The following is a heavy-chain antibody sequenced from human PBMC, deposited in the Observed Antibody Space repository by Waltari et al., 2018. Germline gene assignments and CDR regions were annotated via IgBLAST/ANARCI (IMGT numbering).Heavy chain of an antibody. D-gene: IGHD2-2*01. CDR2: IFSRGRT. CDR3: ARLYSGTRPPDF. J-gene: IGHJ4*02. CDR1: GQSINSDTYY. V-gene: IGHV4-39*01. Sequence: QLQLQEAGPALVKPWETLSLTCTVPGQSINSDTYYWGWIRQPPGKGLEWIASIFSRGRTYSTPSLKSRVTISVETSKNQFSLKLSSVTAADTAVYYCARLYSGTRPPDFWGQGTLVTVSS.